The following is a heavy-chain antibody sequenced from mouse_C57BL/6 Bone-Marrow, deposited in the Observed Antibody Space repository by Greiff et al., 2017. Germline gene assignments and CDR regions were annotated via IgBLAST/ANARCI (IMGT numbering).Heavy chain of an antibody. D-gene: IGHD2-3*01. CDR2: INPSSGDT. J-gene: IGHJ3*01. CDR1: GFTSTSYC. CDR3: ARSVIYDGYYGFAY. Sequence: VQLQQSGAELAKPGASVKLSCKASGFTSTSYCMHWVKQRPGQGLEWIGYINPSSGDTKYNQKFKDKATLTAENYSSTAYLQLSSLPYEDSAISYCARSVIYDGYYGFAYWGQGTLVTVSA. V-gene: IGHV1-7*01.